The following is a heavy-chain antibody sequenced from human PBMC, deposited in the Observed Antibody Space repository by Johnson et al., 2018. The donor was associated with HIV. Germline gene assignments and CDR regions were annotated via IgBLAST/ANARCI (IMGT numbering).Heavy chain of an antibody. CDR2: IKQDGSEK. CDR3: ARDRSTKMSGHDFEGYAFDI. Sequence: VQLVESGGGVVQPGRSLRLSCAASGFTFSSYWMSWVRQAPGKGLEWVANIKQDGSEKYYADSVKGRFTISRDNSRNTLYLQMNSLRAEDTAVYYCARDRSTKMSGHDFEGYAFDIWGQGTMVTVSS. V-gene: IGHV3-7*03. J-gene: IGHJ3*02. D-gene: IGHD5-12*01. CDR1: GFTFSSYW.